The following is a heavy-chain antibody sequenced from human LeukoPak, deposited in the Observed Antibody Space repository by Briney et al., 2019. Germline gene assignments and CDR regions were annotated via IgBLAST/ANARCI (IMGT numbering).Heavy chain of an antibody. J-gene: IGHJ4*02. CDR3: ARGFTSGSSNLDY. CDR2: INGDGSGT. D-gene: IGHD1-26*01. CDR1: GFTFSGYW. Sequence: QSGGSLRLSCAASGFTFSGYWMHWVRQAPGKGLVWVSRINGDGSGTTYADSVKGRFTISRDNAKNTLFLQMNSLRAEDTAVYYCARGFTSGSSNLDYWGQGTLVTVSS. V-gene: IGHV3-74*01.